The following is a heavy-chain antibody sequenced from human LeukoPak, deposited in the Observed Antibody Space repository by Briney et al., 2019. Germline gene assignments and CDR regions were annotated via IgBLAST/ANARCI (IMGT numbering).Heavy chain of an antibody. D-gene: IGHD6-6*01. CDR2: IQNSAIYRAKI. CDR1: GGSISSYY. CDR3: ARLSSTLYYSMDV. Sequence: SETLSLTCAVSGGSISSYYWAWIRQPPGKGLEWVGYIQNSAIYRAKIKSSPSLQSRVSLSIDTSKNQVSLTVNSVTAADTAVYYCARLSSTLYYSMDVWGPGTAVTVSS. V-gene: IGHV4-59*08. J-gene: IGHJ6*02.